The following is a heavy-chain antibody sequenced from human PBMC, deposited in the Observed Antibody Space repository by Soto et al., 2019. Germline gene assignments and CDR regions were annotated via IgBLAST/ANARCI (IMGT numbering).Heavy chain of an antibody. CDR3: ARDRSSGGSRNWFDP. CDR1: GGSVSSGSYY. CDR2: IYYSGST. V-gene: IGHV4-61*01. D-gene: IGHD2-15*01. Sequence: SETLSLTCTVSGGSVSSGSYYWSWIRQPPGKGLEWIGYIYYSGSTNYNPSLKSRVTISVDTSKNQFSLKLSSVTAADTAVYYCARDRSSGGSRNWFDPWGQGTLVTVSS. J-gene: IGHJ5*02.